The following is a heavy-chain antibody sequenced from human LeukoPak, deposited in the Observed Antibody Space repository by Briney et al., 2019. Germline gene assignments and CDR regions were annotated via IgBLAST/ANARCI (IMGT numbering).Heavy chain of an antibody. CDR3: AREVFSYGYPVSEERWFDP. CDR2: IYYSGST. J-gene: IGHJ5*02. Sequence: SETLSLTCTVSGGSISSGGYYWSWIRQHPGKGLEWIGYIYYSGSTYYNPSLKSRVTISVDTSKNQFSLKLSSVAAADTAVYYCAREVFSYGYPVSEERWFDPWGQGTLVTVSS. V-gene: IGHV4-31*03. CDR1: GGSISSGGYY. D-gene: IGHD5-18*01.